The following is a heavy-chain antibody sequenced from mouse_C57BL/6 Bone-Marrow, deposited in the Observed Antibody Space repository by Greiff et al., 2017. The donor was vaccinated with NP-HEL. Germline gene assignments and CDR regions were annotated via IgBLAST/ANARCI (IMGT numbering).Heavy chain of an antibody. CDR3: ARQWNYYDYESAMDY. V-gene: IGHV5-15*01. D-gene: IGHD2-4*01. J-gene: IGHJ4*01. Sequence: EVKLMESGGGLVQPGGSLKLSCAASGFTFSDYGMAWVRQAPRKGPEWVAFISNLAYSIYYADTVTGRFTISRENAKNTLYMELSSLRSEDTAMYYCARQWNYYDYESAMDYWGQGTSVTVSS. CDR2: ISNLAYSI. CDR1: GFTFSDYG.